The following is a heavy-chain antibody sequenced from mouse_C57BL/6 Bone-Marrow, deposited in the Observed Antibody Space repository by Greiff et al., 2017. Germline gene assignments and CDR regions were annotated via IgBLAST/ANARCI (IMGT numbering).Heavy chain of an antibody. CDR2: IYPRSGNT. D-gene: IGHD2-4*01. CDR3: ARGYDYDYFDY. CDR1: GYTFTSSG. V-gene: IGHV1-81*01. Sequence: QVQLKESGAELARPGASVKLSCKASGYTFTSSGISWVKQRTGQGLEWIGEIYPRSGNTYYNEKFKGKATLTADKSSSTAYMELRSLTSEDSAVYFCARGYDYDYFDYWGQGTTLTVSS. J-gene: IGHJ2*01.